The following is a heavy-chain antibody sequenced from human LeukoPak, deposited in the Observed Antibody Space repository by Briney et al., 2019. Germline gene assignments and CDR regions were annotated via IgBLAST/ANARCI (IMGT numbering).Heavy chain of an antibody. V-gene: IGHV3-21*01. CDR3: AMATRWELGRAYDY. D-gene: IGHD1-26*01. CDR1: GFTFSSYS. CDR2: ISSSSSYI. J-gene: IGHJ4*02. Sequence: GGSLRLSCAASGFTFSSYSMNWVRQAPGKGLEWVSSISSSSSYIYYADSVKGRFTISRDNAKSSLYLQMNSLRAEDTAVYYCAMATRWELGRAYDYWGRGTLVTVSS.